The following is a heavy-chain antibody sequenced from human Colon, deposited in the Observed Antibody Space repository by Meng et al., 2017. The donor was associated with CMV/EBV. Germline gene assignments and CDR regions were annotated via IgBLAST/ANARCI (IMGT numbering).Heavy chain of an antibody. CDR1: GYTFTSYG. V-gene: IGHV1-18*01. D-gene: IGHD5-24*01. CDR3: ARGEGYYDR. J-gene: IGHJ5*02. CDR2: ISTYNGNT. Sequence: SLRVTCKASGYTFTSYGVTWVRQASGQGLEWLGWISTYNGNTHYAQKFEGRVTMTTDTARSTVYMDLRSLTSDDTAVYYCARGEGYYDRWGQGTLVTVSS.